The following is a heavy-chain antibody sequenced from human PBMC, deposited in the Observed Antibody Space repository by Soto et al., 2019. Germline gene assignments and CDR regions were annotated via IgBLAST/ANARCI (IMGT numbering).Heavy chain of an antibody. CDR1: GYTFTSYC. Sequence: ASVKVSCKASGYTFTSYCISWVRQAPGQGLEWMGWISAYNGNTNYAQKLQGRVTMTTDTSTSTAYMELRSLRSDDTAVYYCASGPLQDSSGYSDYWGQGTLVTVSS. CDR2: ISAYNGNT. CDR3: ASGPLQDSSGYSDY. J-gene: IGHJ4*02. D-gene: IGHD3-22*01. V-gene: IGHV1-18*04.